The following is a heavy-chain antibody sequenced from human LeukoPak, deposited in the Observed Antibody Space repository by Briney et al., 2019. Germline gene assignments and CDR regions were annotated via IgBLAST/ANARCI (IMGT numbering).Heavy chain of an antibody. CDR3: ARGHPEQQLVRFYYYYYYMDV. Sequence: GGSLRLSCAVSGFTFSDSYMSWIRQAPGKGLEWISYISSSGSTIYYADSVKGRFTISRDNAKNSLYLQMNSLRAEDTAVYYCARGHPEQQLVRFYYYYYYMDVWGKGTTVTVSS. J-gene: IGHJ6*03. CDR1: GFTFSDSY. V-gene: IGHV3-11*04. CDR2: ISSSGSTI. D-gene: IGHD6-13*01.